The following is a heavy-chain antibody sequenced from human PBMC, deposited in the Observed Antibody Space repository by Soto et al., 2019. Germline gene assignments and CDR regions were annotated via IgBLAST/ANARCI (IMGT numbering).Heavy chain of an antibody. Sequence: SDTLSLTCTVSGGSISSYYWSWLRQPPGKGLEWIGYIYYSGSTNYNPSLKSRVTISVDTSKNQFSLKLSSVTAADTAVYYCARHPYYYDSTGYLHWFDPWGQGTLVTVSS. CDR2: IYYSGST. J-gene: IGHJ5*02. D-gene: IGHD3-22*01. V-gene: IGHV4-59*01. CDR1: GGSISSYY. CDR3: ARHPYYYDSTGYLHWFDP.